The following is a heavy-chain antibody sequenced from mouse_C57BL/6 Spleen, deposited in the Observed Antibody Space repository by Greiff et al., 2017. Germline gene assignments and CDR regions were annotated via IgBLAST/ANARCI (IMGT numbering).Heavy chain of an antibody. CDR1: GYSITSGYD. CDR2: ISYSGST. CDR3: ARHYGSSSYWYFDV. V-gene: IGHV3-1*01. Sequence: EVQLQQSGPGMVKPSQSLSLTCTVTGYSITSGYDWHWIRHFPGNKLEWMGYISYSGSTNYNPSLKSRISITHDTSKNHFFLKLNSVTTEDTATYYCARHYGSSSYWYFDVWGTGTTVTVSS. J-gene: IGHJ1*03. D-gene: IGHD1-1*01.